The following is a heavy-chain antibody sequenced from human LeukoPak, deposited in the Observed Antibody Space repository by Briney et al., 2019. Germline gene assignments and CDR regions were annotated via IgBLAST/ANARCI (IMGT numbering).Heavy chain of an antibody. Sequence: PGRSLRLSCAASGFNFDDYAIHWVRQAPGKGLEWVSGIDWNSDSLGHADSVKGRFTISRDNAKNSLYLQMNSLTIEDTGMYYCAKSDRGSSWYVYYFQHWGQGTLVTVSP. D-gene: IGHD6-13*01. CDR3: AKSDRGSSWYVYYFQH. CDR2: IDWNSDSL. CDR1: GFNFDDYA. V-gene: IGHV3-9*01. J-gene: IGHJ1*01.